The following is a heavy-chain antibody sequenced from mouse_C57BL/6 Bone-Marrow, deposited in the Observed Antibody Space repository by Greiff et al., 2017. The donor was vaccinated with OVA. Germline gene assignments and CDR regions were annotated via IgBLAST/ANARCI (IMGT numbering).Heavy chain of an antibody. CDR2: IDPETGGT. CDR1: GYTFTDYE. Sequence: QVQLQQSGAELVRPGASVTLSCKASGYTFTDYEMHWVKQTPVHGLEWIGAIDPETGGTAYNQKFKGKAILTADKSSSTAYMERRSLTSEDSAVYYCTRHGITTVEYYFDYWGQGTTLTVSS. V-gene: IGHV1-15*01. D-gene: IGHD1-1*01. J-gene: IGHJ2*01. CDR3: TRHGITTVEYYFDY.